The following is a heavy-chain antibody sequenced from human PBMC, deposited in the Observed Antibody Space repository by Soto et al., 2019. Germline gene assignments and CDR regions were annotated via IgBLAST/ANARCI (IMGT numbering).Heavy chain of an antibody. D-gene: IGHD3-22*01. J-gene: IGHJ5*02. Sequence: SETLSLTCTVSGGSISSGDYYWSWIRQPPGKGLEWIGYIYYSGSTYYNPSLKSRVTISVDTSKNQFSLKLSSVTAADTAVYYCARMRYYYDSSGSGSWFDPWGQGTLVTVSS. CDR2: IYYSGST. V-gene: IGHV4-30-4*01. CDR1: GGSISSGDYY. CDR3: ARMRYYYDSSGSGSWFDP.